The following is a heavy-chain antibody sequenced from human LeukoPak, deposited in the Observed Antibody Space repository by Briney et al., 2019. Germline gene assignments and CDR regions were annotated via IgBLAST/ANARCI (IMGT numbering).Heavy chain of an antibody. CDR2: TYSRSKWYN. CDR3: ARVGRHSGTYYDGFDI. V-gene: IGHV6-1*01. D-gene: IGHD1-26*01. CDR1: GDSVSGNSAT. Sequence: SQTLSLTCAISGDSVSGNSATWNWIRQSPSRGLEWLGRTYSRSKWYNEYAVSVRSRITINPDTSKNQFSLQLNSVTPEDTAVYYCARVGRHSGTYYDGFDIWGQGTMVTVSS. J-gene: IGHJ3*02.